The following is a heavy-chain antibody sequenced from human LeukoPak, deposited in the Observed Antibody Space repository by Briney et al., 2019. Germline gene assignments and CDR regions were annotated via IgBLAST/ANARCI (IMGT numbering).Heavy chain of an antibody. CDR3: ARVGYTSGWYFDY. D-gene: IGHD6-19*01. Sequence: TGGSLRLSCAASGFSFSVYSIDWVRQAPGKGLEWVSSISGGSRYIHHADSVKGRFTISRDNAKNSVFLQMNSLRAEDTAVYYCARVGYTSGWYFDYWGRGTLVTVSS. J-gene: IGHJ4*02. V-gene: IGHV3-21*01. CDR2: ISGGSRYI. CDR1: GFSFSVYS.